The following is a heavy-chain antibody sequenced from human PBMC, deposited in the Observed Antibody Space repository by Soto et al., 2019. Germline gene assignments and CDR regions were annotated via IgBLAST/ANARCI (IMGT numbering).Heavy chain of an antibody. D-gene: IGHD3-10*01. CDR2: IIPLFGTA. CDR3: ATELGENPASPFDA. V-gene: IGHV1-69*01. J-gene: IGHJ4*02. CDR1: GVTFSSAT. Sequence: QVQLVQSGADVKTPGSSVKVSCQASGVTFSSATLGWVRQAPGQGLEWVGGIIPLFGTASYAQKFQGRVTITADESTSTVYMELSSLRSDDTAVYFCATELGENPASPFDAWGQGTLVTVSS.